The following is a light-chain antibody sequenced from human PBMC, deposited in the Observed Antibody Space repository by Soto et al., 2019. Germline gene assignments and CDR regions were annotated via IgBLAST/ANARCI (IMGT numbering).Light chain of an antibody. CDR2: SAS. CDR1: QGVSSY. CDR3: QQSYRLPST. V-gene: IGKV1-39*01. Sequence: DSQMTQSPSSLSASVGDRVTITCRASQGVSSYLNWYQQKPGTAPKLIISSASTLQSGVPPRFSGSGSGTDFTLNISSVQPEDIATYYCQQSYRLPSTFGGGTRVEI. J-gene: IGKJ4*01.